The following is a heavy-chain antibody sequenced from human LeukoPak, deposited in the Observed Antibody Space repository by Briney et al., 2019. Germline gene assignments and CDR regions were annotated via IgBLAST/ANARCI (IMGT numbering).Heavy chain of an antibody. CDR2: TYYRSKWYN. CDR1: RESVSSNSVA. Sequence: SQTLSLTCALSRESVSSNSVAWNWIRQSPSRGLEWLGRTYYRSKWYNDYAVSVKSRITINPDTSKNQFSLQLNSVTPEDTAVYYCAREGYSYGYNFDYWGQGTLVTVSS. D-gene: IGHD5-18*01. V-gene: IGHV6-1*01. CDR3: AREGYSYGYNFDY. J-gene: IGHJ4*02.